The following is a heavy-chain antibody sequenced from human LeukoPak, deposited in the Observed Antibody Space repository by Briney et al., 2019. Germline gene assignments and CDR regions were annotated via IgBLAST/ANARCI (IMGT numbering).Heavy chain of an antibody. D-gene: IGHD2-21*02. V-gene: IGHV3-23*01. CDR1: GFTFSSYA. CDR3: AKHIVVVTAILDF. J-gene: IGHJ4*02. CDR2: ISGSGGST. Sequence: GGSLRLSCAASGFTFSSYAISWVRQAPGKGLEWVSAISGSGGSTYYADSVKGRFTISRDNSKNTLYLQMNSLRAEDTAVYYCAKHIVVVTAILDFWGQGTLVTVSS.